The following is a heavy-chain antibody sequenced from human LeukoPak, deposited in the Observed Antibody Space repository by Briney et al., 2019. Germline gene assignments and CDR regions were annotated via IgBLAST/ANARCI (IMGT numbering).Heavy chain of an antibody. J-gene: IGHJ4*02. CDR1: GRSLSSYY. Sequence: PSETLSLTCTVSGRSLSSYYWSWVRQPPARGREWVGDIPYIGSTNYNTSLTSQVTISVDTSKNHFSLKLRSVAAADTAVYYCARDRGKSGAAYFDYWGQGTLVTVSS. V-gene: IGHV4-59*01. CDR2: IPYIGST. D-gene: IGHD4-23*01. CDR3: ARDRGKSGAAYFDY.